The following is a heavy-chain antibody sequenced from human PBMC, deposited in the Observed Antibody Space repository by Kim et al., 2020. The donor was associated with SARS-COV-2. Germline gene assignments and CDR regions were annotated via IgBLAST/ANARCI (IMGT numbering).Heavy chain of an antibody. Sequence: ASVKVSCKASGYSFNRNSMMWVRQAPGQGLEWMGWIATDTGNPNYAQDFTGRFVFSFDTSVTTAYLQINKLQPDDTAVYYCARDYPRHGVADVWSQGTTITVSS. J-gene: IGHJ6*02. CDR1: GYSFNRNS. V-gene: IGHV7-4-1*02. CDR3: ARDYPRHGVADV. D-gene: IGHD2-15*01. CDR2: IATDTGNP.